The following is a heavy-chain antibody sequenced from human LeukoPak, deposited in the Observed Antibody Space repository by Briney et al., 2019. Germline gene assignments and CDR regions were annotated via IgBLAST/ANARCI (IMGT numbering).Heavy chain of an antibody. CDR2: IYYSGST. D-gene: IGHD1-1*01. J-gene: IGHJ4*02. Sequence: PSETLSPTCTVSGGSISSYYWSWIRQPPGKGLEWIGYIYYSGSTNYNPSLKSRVTISVDTSKNQFSLKLSSVTAADTAVYYCASLINWNRDYWGQGTLVTVSS. V-gene: IGHV4-59*01. CDR3: ASLINWNRDY. CDR1: GGSISSYY.